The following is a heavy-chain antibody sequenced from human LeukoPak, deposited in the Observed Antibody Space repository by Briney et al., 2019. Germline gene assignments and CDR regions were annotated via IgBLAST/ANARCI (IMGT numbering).Heavy chain of an antibody. CDR1: GGSISSGGYY. Sequence: SETLSLTCTVSGGSISSGGYYWSWIRQHPGKGLEWIGYIYYSGSTYYNPSLKSRVTISVDTSKNQFSLKLSSVTAADTAMYYCAREQTYYYDSSGSKNADAFDIWGQGTMVTVSS. V-gene: IGHV4-31*03. CDR3: AREQTYYYDSSGSKNADAFDI. J-gene: IGHJ3*02. CDR2: IYYSGST. D-gene: IGHD3-22*01.